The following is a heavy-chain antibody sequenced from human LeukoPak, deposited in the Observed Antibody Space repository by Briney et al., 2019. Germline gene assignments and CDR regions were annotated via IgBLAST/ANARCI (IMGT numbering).Heavy chain of an antibody. CDR3: AREDPSFDY. J-gene: IGHJ4*02. Sequence: SETLSLTCTVSGGSISSYYWSWIRQPPGEGLEWIGCFDYSGSTNYNPSLKSRVTISVDTSRNQFSLKLSSVTAADTAVYYCAREDPSFDYWGQGTLVTVSS. V-gene: IGHV4-59*01. CDR1: GGSISSYY. CDR2: FDYSGST.